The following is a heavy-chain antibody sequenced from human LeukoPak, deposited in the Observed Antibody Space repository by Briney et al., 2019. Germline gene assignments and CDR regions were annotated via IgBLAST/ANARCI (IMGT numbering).Heavy chain of an antibody. Sequence: ASVKVSCKASGYTFTDYYMHWVRQAPGQGPEWMGWINPKNGGKGYAQKFQGRVTITRDTSISTAYMELSRLRSDDTAVYYCARVMAYIDYWGQGTLVTVSS. J-gene: IGHJ4*02. CDR1: GYTFTDYY. CDR3: ARVMAYIDY. V-gene: IGHV1-2*02. D-gene: IGHD5-24*01. CDR2: INPKNGGK.